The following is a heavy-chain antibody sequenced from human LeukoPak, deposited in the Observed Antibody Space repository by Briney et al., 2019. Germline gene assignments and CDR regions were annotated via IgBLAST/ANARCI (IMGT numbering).Heavy chain of an antibody. Sequence: ASVKVSCKASGGTFSSYAISWVRQAPGQGLEWMGGIIPIFGTANYAQKFQGRVTITADESTSTAYMELSSLRSEDTAVYYCARVSRSAMIVVVMTRDAFDIWGQGTMVTVSS. V-gene: IGHV1-69*13. D-gene: IGHD3-22*01. J-gene: IGHJ3*02. CDR2: IIPIFGTA. CDR3: ARVSRSAMIVVVMTRDAFDI. CDR1: GGTFSSYA.